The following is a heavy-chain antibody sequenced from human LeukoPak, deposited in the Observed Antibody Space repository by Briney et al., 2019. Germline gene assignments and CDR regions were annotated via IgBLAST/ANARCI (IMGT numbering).Heavy chain of an antibody. CDR1: GGTFSSYA. D-gene: IGHD3-10*01. CDR3: ATTRLWFGEGPGGYYFDY. J-gene: IGHJ4*02. Sequence: ASVKVSCKASGGTFSSYAISWVRQAPGQGLEWMGRIIPILGIANYAQKLQGRVTITADKSTSTAYMELSSLRSEDTAVYYCATTRLWFGEGPGGYYFDYWGQGTLVTVSS. CDR2: IIPILGIA. V-gene: IGHV1-69*04.